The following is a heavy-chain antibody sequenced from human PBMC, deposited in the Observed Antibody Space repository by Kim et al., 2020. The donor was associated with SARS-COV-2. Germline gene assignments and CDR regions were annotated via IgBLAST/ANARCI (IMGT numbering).Heavy chain of an antibody. V-gene: IGHV3-72*01. J-gene: IGHJ4*02. CDR2: TRDKADGYAT. CDR1: GFTFSDHF. CDR3: ARRSLGGWAPFDA. Sequence: GGSLRLSCVASGFTFSDHFMDWVRQAPGKGLEWVARTRDKADGYATAHAASVKDRFIISREESKNCLFLQMNRLRVEDTAMYYCARRSLGGWAPFDAWGQGTLVTVSS. D-gene: IGHD6-19*01.